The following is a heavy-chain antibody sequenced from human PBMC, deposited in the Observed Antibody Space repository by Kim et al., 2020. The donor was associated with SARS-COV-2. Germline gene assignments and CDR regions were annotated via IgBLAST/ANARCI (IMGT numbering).Heavy chain of an antibody. CDR2: VDHSGTT. CDR1: GASISSSSC. D-gene: IGHD3-22*01. J-gene: IGHJ5*02. CDR3: ARGVSSAWTLRAWFDP. Sequence: SETLSLTCVVSGASISSSSCWSWVCQLAGKGLEWLGEVDHSGTTSYNVSLKNRVSILEDKSKNQFSLRLTAVSDADTAVYYCARGVSSAWTLRAWFDP. V-gene: IGHV4-4*02.